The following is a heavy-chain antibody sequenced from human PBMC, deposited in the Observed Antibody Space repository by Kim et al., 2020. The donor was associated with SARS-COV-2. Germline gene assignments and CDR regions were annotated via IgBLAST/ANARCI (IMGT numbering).Heavy chain of an antibody. J-gene: IGHJ4*02. Sequence: ASVKVSCKTSGYTFTSYPMHWVRQAPGQGLEWMGWINAGKGNTKYSQNFQDRLTITRDTSASTVFMELSGLRSEDTAIYYCAMSGSSDPWAYWGQGTLVTVSS. V-gene: IGHV1-3*01. D-gene: IGHD6-6*01. CDR3: AMSGSSDPWAY. CDR1: GYTFTSYP. CDR2: INAGKGNT.